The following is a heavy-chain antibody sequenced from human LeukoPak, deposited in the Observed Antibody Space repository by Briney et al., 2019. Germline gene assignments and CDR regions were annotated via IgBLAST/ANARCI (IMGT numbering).Heavy chain of an antibody. J-gene: IGHJ4*02. V-gene: IGHV3-53*01. D-gene: IGHD1-26*01. Sequence: PGGSLRLSCTVSGFTVSSNSMSWVRQAPGKGLEWVSFIYSDNTHYSDSVKGRFTISRDNSKNTLYLQMNSLRAEDTAVYYCARSPVGATTFDYWGQGTLVTVSS. CDR3: ARSPVGATTFDY. CDR1: GFTVSSNS. CDR2: IYSDNT.